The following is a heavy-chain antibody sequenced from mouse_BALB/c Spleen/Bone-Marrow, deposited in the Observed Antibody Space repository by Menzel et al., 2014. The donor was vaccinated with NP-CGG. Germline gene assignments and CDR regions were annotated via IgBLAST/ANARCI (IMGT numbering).Heavy chain of an antibody. CDR2: ISNGGGST. V-gene: IGHV5-12-2*01. D-gene: IGHD4-1*01. CDR1: GFTFSSYT. CDR3: ATGTFAY. Sequence: EVHLVESGGGLVQPGGSRKLSCAASGFTFSSYTMSWVRQTPEKRLEWVAYISNGGGSTYYPDTVKGRFTISRDNAKNTLYLQMSSLKSEDTAMYYCATGTFAYWGQGTLVTVSA. J-gene: IGHJ3*01.